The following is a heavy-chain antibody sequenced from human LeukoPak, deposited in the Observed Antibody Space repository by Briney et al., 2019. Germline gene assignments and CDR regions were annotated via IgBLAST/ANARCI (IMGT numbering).Heavy chain of an antibody. Sequence: GRSLRLSCAASGFTFSSYAMHWVRQAPGKGLEWVAVISYDGSNKYYADSVKGRFTISRDNSKNTLYLQMNSLRAEDTAVYYCARAGYLWFGELWYYFDYWGQGTLVTVSS. CDR2: ISYDGSNK. J-gene: IGHJ4*02. V-gene: IGHV3-30-3*01. CDR3: ARAGYLWFGELWYYFDY. D-gene: IGHD3-10*01. CDR1: GFTFSSYA.